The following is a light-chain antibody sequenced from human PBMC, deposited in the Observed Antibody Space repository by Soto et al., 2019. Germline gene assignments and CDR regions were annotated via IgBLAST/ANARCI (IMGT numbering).Light chain of an antibody. Sequence: QMTHSQSSLSASVEERVTITGRASQRISTYLNWYQQKPGKAPKLLILVASTLPSGVPSRFSGSGSGTDFTLTISSLQPEDFATYYCQQSYSNTQTFGQGTKVEIK. CDR1: QRISTY. V-gene: IGKV1-39*01. CDR2: VAS. CDR3: QQSYSNTQT. J-gene: IGKJ1*01.